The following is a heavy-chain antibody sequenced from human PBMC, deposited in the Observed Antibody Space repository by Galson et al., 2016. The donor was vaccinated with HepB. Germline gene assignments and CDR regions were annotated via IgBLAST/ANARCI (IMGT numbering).Heavy chain of an antibody. J-gene: IGHJ4*02. D-gene: IGHD3-16*01. Sequence: SLRLSCAASGFTFSSYAMSWVRQAPGKGLEWVSAISGSGGSTYYADSVKGRFTISRDNSKNTLYLQMNSLRAEDTAVYYCAKHRDGGGFRVWVWAFGEFDYWGQGTLVTVSS. CDR3: AKHRDGGGFRVWVWAFGEFDY. V-gene: IGHV3-23*01. CDR2: ISGSGGST. CDR1: GFTFSSYA.